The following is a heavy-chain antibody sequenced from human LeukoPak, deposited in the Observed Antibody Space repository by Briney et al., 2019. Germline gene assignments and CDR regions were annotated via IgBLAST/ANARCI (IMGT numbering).Heavy chain of an antibody. J-gene: IGHJ4*02. Sequence: GGSLRLSCAASGFTFSSYSMNWVRQAPGKGLGWVSSISSSSSYIYYADSVKGRFTISRDNAKNSLYLQMNSLRAEDTAVYYCAGLHYYDSSGYYYADYWGQGTLVTVSS. V-gene: IGHV3-21*01. CDR3: AGLHYYDSSGYYYADY. D-gene: IGHD3-22*01. CDR1: GFTFSSYS. CDR2: ISSSSSYI.